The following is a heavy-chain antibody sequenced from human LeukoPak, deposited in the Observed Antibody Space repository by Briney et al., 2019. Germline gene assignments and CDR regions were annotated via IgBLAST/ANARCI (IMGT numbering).Heavy chain of an antibody. CDR3: ARDTAVAYYGMDV. D-gene: IGHD5-18*01. V-gene: IGHV1-18*01. Sequence: ASVKVSCKASGYTYTSYGISWVRQAPGQGLEWRGWSSAYNRNTNYAQKFQDRATTTTDSSTTTAYMELRRLTSDDTALYYCARDTAVAYYGMDVWGQGTTVTVSS. J-gene: IGHJ6*02. CDR1: GYTYTSYG. CDR2: SSAYNRNT.